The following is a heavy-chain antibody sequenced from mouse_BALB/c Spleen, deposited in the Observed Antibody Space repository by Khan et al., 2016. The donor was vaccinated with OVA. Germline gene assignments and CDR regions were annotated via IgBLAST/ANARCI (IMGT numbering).Heavy chain of an antibody. J-gene: IGHJ3*01. CDR3: ARGGYSVFAD. D-gene: IGHD2-14*01. CDR2: IFPGSGTP. Sequence: QVQLQQSGPELVKPGASLKVSCKASGYKFTDYIIGWVKQSTRQGLEWIGDIFPGSGTPYYNEKFKDKATPTADKSSNTAYMQLSSLTSEDSAVYCCARGGYSVFADWGQGTLVTVSA. V-gene: IGHV1-77*01. CDR1: GYKFTDYI.